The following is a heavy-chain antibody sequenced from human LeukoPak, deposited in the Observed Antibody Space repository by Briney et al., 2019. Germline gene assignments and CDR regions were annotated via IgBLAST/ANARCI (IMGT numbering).Heavy chain of an antibody. J-gene: IGHJ4*02. CDR1: GGTFSSYA. D-gene: IGHD1-26*01. CDR3: ARDRWELPYYFDY. CDR2: IIPILGIA. V-gene: IGHV1-69*04. Sequence: GASVKVSCKASGGTFSSYAISWVRQAPGQGLEWMGRIIPILGIANYAQKFQGRVTITADKSTSTAYMELRSLRSDDTAVYYCARDRWELPYYFDYWGQGTLVTVSS.